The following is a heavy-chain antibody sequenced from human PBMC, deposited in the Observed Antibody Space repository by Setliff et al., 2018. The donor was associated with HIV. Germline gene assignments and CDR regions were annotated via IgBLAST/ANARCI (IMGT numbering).Heavy chain of an antibody. CDR1: GGSISTTNY. CDR3: ASTDSSGWYADRSGFDP. CDR2: IDDSGNT. J-gene: IGHJ5*02. Sequence: SETLSLTCAVSGGSISTTNYWSWVRQSPGKGLEWIAWIDDSGNTNYNPSLKSRVTISVDTSKNQFSLKLSSVTAADTAVYYCASTDSSGWYADRSGFDPWGQGTLVTVSS. V-gene: IGHV4-4*02. D-gene: IGHD6-19*01.